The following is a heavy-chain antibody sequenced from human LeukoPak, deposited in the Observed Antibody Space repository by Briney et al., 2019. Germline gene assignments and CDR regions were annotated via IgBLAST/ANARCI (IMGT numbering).Heavy chain of an antibody. V-gene: IGHV1-18*01. CDR2: ISAYNGNT. J-gene: IGHJ4*02. Sequence: ASVKVSCKASGYTFTSYGISWVRQAPGQGLGWMGWISAYNGNTNYAQKLQGRVTMTTDTSTSTAYMELRSLRSDDTAVYYCARDSDYYDSSGYYALPTGYWGQGTLVTVSS. D-gene: IGHD3-22*01. CDR1: GYTFTSYG. CDR3: ARDSDYYDSSGYYALPTGY.